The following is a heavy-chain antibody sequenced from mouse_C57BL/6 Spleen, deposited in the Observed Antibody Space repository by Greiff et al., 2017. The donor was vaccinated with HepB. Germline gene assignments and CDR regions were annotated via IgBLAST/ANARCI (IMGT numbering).Heavy chain of an antibody. Sequence: DVKLVESGGGLVKPGGSLKLSCAASGFTFSSYTMSWVRQTPEKRLEWVATISGGGGNTYYPDSVKGRFTISRDNAKNTLYLQMSSLRSEDTALYYCARRGYGNYPSFDYWGQGTTLTVSS. J-gene: IGHJ2*01. CDR3: ARRGYGNYPSFDY. V-gene: IGHV5-9*01. CDR1: GFTFSSYT. D-gene: IGHD2-1*01. CDR2: ISGGGGNT.